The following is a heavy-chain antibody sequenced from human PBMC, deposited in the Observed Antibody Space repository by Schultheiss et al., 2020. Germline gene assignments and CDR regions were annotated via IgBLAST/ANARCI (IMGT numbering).Heavy chain of an antibody. D-gene: IGHD5-24*01. J-gene: IGHJ4*02. CDR2: IYYSGST. Sequence: SQTLSLTCTVSGGSISSSGWYWNWIRQQPGKGLEWIGYIYYSGSTYYNPSLKSRVTISVDTSKNQFSLKLSSVTAADTAVYYCAREKGDGYSDYYFDYWGQGTLVTVSS. CDR3: AREKGDGYSDYYFDY. V-gene: IGHV4-31*03. CDR1: GGSISSSGWY.